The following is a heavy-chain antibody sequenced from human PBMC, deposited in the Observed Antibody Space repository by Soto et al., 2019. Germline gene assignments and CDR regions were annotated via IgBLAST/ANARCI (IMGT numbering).Heavy chain of an antibody. CDR1: GGSFSGYY. Sequence: LETLSLTCAVYGGSFSGYYWSWIRQPPGKGLEWIGEINHSGSTNYNPSLKSRVTISVDTSKNQLSLKLSSVTAADTAVYYCAAVSGGMDVWGQGTTVTVSS. CDR3: AAVSGGMDV. V-gene: IGHV4-34*01. D-gene: IGHD1-26*01. J-gene: IGHJ6*02. CDR2: INHSGST.